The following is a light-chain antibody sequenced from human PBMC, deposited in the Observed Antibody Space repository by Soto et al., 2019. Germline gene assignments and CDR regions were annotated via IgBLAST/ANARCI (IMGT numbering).Light chain of an antibody. Sequence: QSVLTQPPSASGTPGQRVTISCSGSSSNIGSKTVNWYQQLPGTAPKLLIYSNYQRPPGVPDRFSGSKSGTSASLAISGLQSEDVSDYSCSAWDASLNVYVFRTGTKVTVL. CDR1: SSNIGSKT. V-gene: IGLV1-44*01. CDR2: SNY. CDR3: SAWDASLNVYV. J-gene: IGLJ1*01.